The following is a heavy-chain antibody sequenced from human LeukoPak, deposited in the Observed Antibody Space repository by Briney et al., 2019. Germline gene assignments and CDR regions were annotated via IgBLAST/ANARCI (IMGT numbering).Heavy chain of an antibody. CDR2: MNPNSGNT. CDR3: ASKPELRDGLYYYYYMDV. D-gene: IGHD1-7*01. CDR1: GYTFTSYD. Sequence: ASVKVSCKASGYTFTSYDINWVRQATGQGLEWMGWMNPNSGNTGYAQKFQGRVTMTRNTSISTAYMELSSLRSEDTAVYYCASKPELRDGLYYYYYMDVWGKGTTVTVSS. J-gene: IGHJ6*03. V-gene: IGHV1-8*01.